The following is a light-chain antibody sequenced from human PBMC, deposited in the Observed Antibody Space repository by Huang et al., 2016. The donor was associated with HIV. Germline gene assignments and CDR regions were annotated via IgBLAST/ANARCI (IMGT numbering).Light chain of an antibody. CDR2: NAS. Sequence: EIVLAQSPVTLSLSTGERATLACRASQSVSVYLAWYQQKAGQPPRLLIYNASNRATGIPARFSGSGSGTDFTLTISSLEPEDFAVYYCQQRSDWPPTFGRGTKVEIK. CDR3: QQRSDWPPT. J-gene: IGKJ1*01. CDR1: QSVSVY. V-gene: IGKV3-11*01.